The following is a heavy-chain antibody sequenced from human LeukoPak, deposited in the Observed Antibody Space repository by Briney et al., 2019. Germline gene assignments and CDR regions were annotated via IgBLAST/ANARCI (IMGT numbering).Heavy chain of an antibody. V-gene: IGHV1-8*03. CDR2: MNPNSGNT. Sequence: GASVKVSCKASGYTFTSYDINWVRQATGQGLEWMGWMNPNSGNTDYAQKFQGRVTITRNTSISTAYMELSSLRSEDTAVYYCALIPSFQVVPADYWGQGTLVTVSS. D-gene: IGHD2-2*01. CDR3: ALIPSFQVVPADY. J-gene: IGHJ4*02. CDR1: GYTFTSYD.